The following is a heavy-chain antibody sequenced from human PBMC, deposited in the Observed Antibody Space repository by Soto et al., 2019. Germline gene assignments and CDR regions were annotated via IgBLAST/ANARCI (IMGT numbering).Heavy chain of an antibody. CDR1: GFTFSVSA. CDR3: ARLAEWEYYDGMDV. J-gene: IGHJ6*02. CDR2: IRSKADNYAT. D-gene: IGHD1-26*01. Sequence: EVQLVESGGGLVQPGGSLKLSCAVSGFTFSVSAIHWVGQASGKGLEWVGRIRSKADNYATAYGASVKGRFSISRDDSKNTAYLQMSSLNTEDTAVYYCARLAEWEYYDGMDVWGQGTTVTVSS. V-gene: IGHV3-73*02.